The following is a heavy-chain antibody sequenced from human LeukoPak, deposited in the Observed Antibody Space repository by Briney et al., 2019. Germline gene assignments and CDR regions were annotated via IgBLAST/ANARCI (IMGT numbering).Heavy chain of an antibody. CDR2: IYHSGST. J-gene: IGHJ6*02. CDR1: GGSITSDNW. Sequence: PSGTLSLTCAVSGGSITSDNWWTRVRQPPGKGLEWIGAIYHSGSTDYNPSLKSRVTISVDKSKNQFSLKLSSVTAADTAVYFCARDRDGMGVWGQGTTVTVSS. CDR3: ARDRDGMGV. V-gene: IGHV4-4*02.